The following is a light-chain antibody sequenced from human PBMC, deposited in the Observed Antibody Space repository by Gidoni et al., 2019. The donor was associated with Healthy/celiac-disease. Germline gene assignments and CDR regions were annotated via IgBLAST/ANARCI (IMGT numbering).Light chain of an antibody. Sequence: DIQLTQSPSFLSASVGDRVTITCRASQGISSYLAWYQQKPGKAPKLLIYAASTVQSGVPSRFSGSGSGTEFTLTISSLQPEDFATYYCQQLNSYFGQGTRLEIK. V-gene: IGKV1-9*01. CDR3: QQLNSY. CDR1: QGISSY. CDR2: AAS. J-gene: IGKJ5*01.